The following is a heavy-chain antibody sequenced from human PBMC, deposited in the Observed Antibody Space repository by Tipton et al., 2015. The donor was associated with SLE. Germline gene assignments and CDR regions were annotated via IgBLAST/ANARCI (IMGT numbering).Heavy chain of an antibody. CDR1: GGSISSHY. J-gene: IGHJ4*02. V-gene: IGHV4-59*11. CDR3: ARGPPNQQIEAVAGYYFDY. Sequence: LRLSCTVSGGSISSHYWSWIRQPPGKGLEWVGYLYYSGSTNYNPPLTSRVTLSVDTSKNQFSLKLSSVTAADTAVYYCARGPPNQQIEAVAGYYFDYWGQGTLVTVSS. D-gene: IGHD6-19*01. CDR2: LYYSGST.